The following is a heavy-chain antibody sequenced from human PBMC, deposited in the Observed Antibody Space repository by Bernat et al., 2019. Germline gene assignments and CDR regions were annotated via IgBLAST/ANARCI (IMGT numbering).Heavy chain of an antibody. Sequence: QVQLVESGGGVVQPGRSLRLSCAASGFTFSSYAMHWVRQAPGKGLEWVAVISHDGRIQHYVDSMKGRFTISRDNSKNTLSLQMNSLSAEDTAVYYCAKELIAVAGDNAFDIWGQGTMVTVSS. V-gene: IGHV3-30-3*02. D-gene: IGHD6-19*01. CDR1: GFTFSSYA. CDR2: ISHDGRIQ. J-gene: IGHJ3*02. CDR3: AKELIAVAGDNAFDI.